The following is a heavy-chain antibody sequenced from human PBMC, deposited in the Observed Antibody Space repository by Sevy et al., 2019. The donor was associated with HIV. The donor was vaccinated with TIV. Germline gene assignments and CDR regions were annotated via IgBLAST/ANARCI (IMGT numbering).Heavy chain of an antibody. Sequence: ASVKVSCKASGYTFTGYYMHWVRQAPGQGLEWMGWINPNSGGTNYAQKFQGRVTMTRDTSISTAYMELSRLRSDDTDVYYCASVSKTYYDFWSGYYILYYGMDVWGQGTTVTVSS. CDR3: ASVSKTYYDFWSGYYILYYGMDV. D-gene: IGHD3-3*01. CDR2: INPNSGGT. V-gene: IGHV1-2*02. J-gene: IGHJ6*02. CDR1: GYTFTGYY.